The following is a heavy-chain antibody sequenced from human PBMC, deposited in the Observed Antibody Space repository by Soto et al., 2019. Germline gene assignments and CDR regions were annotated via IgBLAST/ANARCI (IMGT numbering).Heavy chain of an antibody. J-gene: IGHJ1*01. CDR3: AKDVHYDIVTGIEYFPH. D-gene: IGHD3-9*01. CDR2: ISGTGRVT. Sequence: EVQLLESGGGLVQPGGSLKLSCAASEFTFSSYAMSWVRQAPGKGLEWVSGISGTGRVTNYAESVKGRFTISRDNPKSTLFLQMNSLRPEDTAVYYCAKDVHYDIVTGIEYFPHWGQGTLVTVSS. V-gene: IGHV3-23*01. CDR1: EFTFSSYA.